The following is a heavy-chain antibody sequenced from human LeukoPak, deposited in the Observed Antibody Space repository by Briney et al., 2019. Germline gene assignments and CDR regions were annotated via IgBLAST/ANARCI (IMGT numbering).Heavy chain of an antibody. CDR2: IIPILGIA. V-gene: IGHV1-69*04. CDR1: GGTFSSYA. Sequence: SVKVSCKASGGTFSSYAISWVRQAPGQGLEWMGRIIPILGIANYAQKFQGRVAITADKSTSTAYMELSSLRSEDTAVYYCARAYSSSWYFDYWGQGTLVTVSS. J-gene: IGHJ4*02. CDR3: ARAYSSSWYFDY. D-gene: IGHD6-13*01.